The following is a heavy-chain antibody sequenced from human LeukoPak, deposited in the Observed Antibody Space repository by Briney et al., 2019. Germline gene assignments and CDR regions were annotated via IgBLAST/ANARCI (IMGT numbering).Heavy chain of an antibody. CDR2: ISYDGSNK. V-gene: IGHV3-30*04. Sequence: GGSLRLSCAASGFTFSSYAMHWVRQAPGKGLEWVAVISYDGSNKYYADSVKGRFTNSRDNSKNTLYLQMDSLRAEDTAVYYSARGYGSGSFDYWGQGTLVTVSS. CDR1: GFTFSSYA. J-gene: IGHJ4*02. D-gene: IGHD3-10*01. CDR3: ARGYGSGSFDY.